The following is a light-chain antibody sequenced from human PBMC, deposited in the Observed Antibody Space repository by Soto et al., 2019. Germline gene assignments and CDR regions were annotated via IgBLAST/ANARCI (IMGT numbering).Light chain of an antibody. V-gene: IGLV2-14*03. CDR1: SNDVGGYNY. Sequence: QSVLTQPASVSGSPGQSITISCTGTSNDVGGYNYVSWYQHHPGKAPKVMIYAVSIRPSGVSDRFSGSKSGNTASLTISGLQAADEADYYCTSYTSSSLVVFGGGTKLTVL. CDR3: TSYTSSSLVV. CDR2: AVS. J-gene: IGLJ2*01.